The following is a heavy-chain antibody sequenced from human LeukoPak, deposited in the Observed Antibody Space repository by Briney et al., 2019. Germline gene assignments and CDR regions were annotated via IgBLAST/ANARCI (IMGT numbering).Heavy chain of an antibody. Sequence: PSETLSLTCAVYGGSLSGKYWSWIRQPPGRGLEWIGEIYHSGYTKYNPSLKSRVIISVDTSKNQFSLKLSSVTAADTAVYYCARAILSGYPDSWGQGTLVIVFS. CDR3: ARAILSGYPDS. V-gene: IGHV4-34*01. CDR2: IYHSGYT. CDR1: GGSLSGKY. D-gene: IGHD3-3*01. J-gene: IGHJ4*02.